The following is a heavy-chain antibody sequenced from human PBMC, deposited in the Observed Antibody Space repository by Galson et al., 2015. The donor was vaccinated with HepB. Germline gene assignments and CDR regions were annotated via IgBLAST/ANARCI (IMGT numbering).Heavy chain of an antibody. CDR2: IYYSGST. Sequence: TLSLTCTVSGGSISSGGYYWSWIRQRPGKGLEWIGYIYYSGSTYYTPSLNSRVTISIDTSKNQFSLKLSSVTAADTAVYYCASRINDYVLGYYYYGMDVWGQGTTVPVSS. CDR3: ASRINDYVLGYYYYGMDV. D-gene: IGHD4-17*01. CDR1: GGSISSGGYY. V-gene: IGHV4-30-4*08. J-gene: IGHJ6*02.